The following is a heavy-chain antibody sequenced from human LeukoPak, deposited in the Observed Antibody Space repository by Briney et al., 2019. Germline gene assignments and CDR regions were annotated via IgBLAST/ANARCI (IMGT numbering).Heavy chain of an antibody. CDR2: ISGSGGST. CDR1: GFTFSSYA. CDR3: AKQRVVVVPAAMSHDY. Sequence: PGGSLRLSCAASGFTFSSYAMSWVRQAPGKGLEWVSAISGSGGSTYYADSVKGRFTISRDNSKNTLYLQMNSLRAEDTAVYYGAKQRVVVVPAAMSHDYWGQGTLVTVSS. V-gene: IGHV3-23*01. D-gene: IGHD2-2*01. J-gene: IGHJ4*02.